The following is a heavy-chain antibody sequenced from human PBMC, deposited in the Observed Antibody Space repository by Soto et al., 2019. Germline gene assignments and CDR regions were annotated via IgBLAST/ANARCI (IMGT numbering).Heavy chain of an antibody. CDR3: AKLLNGVTALDY. J-gene: IGHJ4*02. Sequence: EVQLVESGGGLVQPGGSLRLSCTASGITLSRDWMTWVRQAPGKGLEWVASIKPDGSGGYYLDSVKGRFTISRDNTKNSLYLQANSLRAEDTAMYFCAKLLNGVTALDYWGQGTLVTVSS. CDR2: IKPDGSGG. V-gene: IGHV3-7*01. D-gene: IGHD2-21*02. CDR1: GITLSRDW.